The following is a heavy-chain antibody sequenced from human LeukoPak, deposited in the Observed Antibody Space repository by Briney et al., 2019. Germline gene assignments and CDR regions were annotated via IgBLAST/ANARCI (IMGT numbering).Heavy chain of an antibody. CDR1: GFTVSSNY. J-gene: IGHJ4*02. CDR2: IYSGGST. V-gene: IGHV3-53*01. D-gene: IGHD3-22*01. Sequence: GGSLRLSCAASGFTVSSNYMSWVRQAPGKGLEGVSVIYSGGSTYYADSVKGRFTISRDNPKNTLYLQMNSLRAVDTAVYYCARIYDSRGGPADYWGQGTLVTVSS. CDR3: ARIYDSRGGPADY.